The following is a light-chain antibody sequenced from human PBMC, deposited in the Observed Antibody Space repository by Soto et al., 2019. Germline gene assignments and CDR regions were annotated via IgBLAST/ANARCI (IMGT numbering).Light chain of an antibody. CDR3: RQRQCWDPNT. V-gene: IGKV3D-20*02. CDR2: GAT. CDR1: QGVNSLF. Sequence: EIGLTQSPSTLSSSPGERATLSCRASQGVNSLFFGCRQQKPGQSPRLLIYGATNRAAGIPDRFSGSGSGTDVSLTISSLEPEDFAIYYCRQRQCWDPNTSGEGT. J-gene: IGKJ5*01.